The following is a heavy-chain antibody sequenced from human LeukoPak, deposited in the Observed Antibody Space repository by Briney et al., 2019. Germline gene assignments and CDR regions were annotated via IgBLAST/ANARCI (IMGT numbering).Heavy chain of an antibody. V-gene: IGHV4-4*09. Sequence: SETLSLTCTVSGGSISGVYWNWLRQPPRKGLEWVGYIHTSGSTSFNPSLKSRLSFSIDTSKNQVSLRLSSVTATDTAVYYCTRRRGGWGEGEFDFWGQGIPVTV. CDR3: TRRRGGWGEGEFDF. CDR1: GGSISGVY. CDR2: IHTSGST. D-gene: IGHD3-16*01. J-gene: IGHJ4*02.